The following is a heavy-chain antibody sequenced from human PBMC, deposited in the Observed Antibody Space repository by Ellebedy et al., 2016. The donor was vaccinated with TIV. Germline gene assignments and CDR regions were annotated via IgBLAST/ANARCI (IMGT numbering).Heavy chain of an antibody. CDR1: GFSLSTSGMC. J-gene: IGHJ4*02. CDR3: AHRRIGSSGSWDRGLPDY. D-gene: IGHD2-15*01. V-gene: IGHV2-5*08. Sequence: SGPTLVKPTQTLTLTCTFSGFSLSTSGMCVSWIRQPPGKALEWLARIDWDDDKRYSPSLKSRLTITKDTSKNQVVLTMTNMDPVDTATYYCAHRRIGSSGSWDRGLPDYWGQGTLVTVSS. CDR2: IDWDDDK.